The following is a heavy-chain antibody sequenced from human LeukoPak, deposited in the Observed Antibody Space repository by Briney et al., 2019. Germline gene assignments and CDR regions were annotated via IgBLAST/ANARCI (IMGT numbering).Heavy chain of an antibody. CDR1: GGSISSYY. J-gene: IGHJ6*03. CDR2: IYYSWCT. CDR3: ARALDQPEGREAGSHYYYYYMDV. Sequence: ASETLSLTCTVSGGSISSYYWNWIRQPPAKGRESSGYIYYSWCTNYNPSLKSRVTISVDTSKNQFSLELSSVTAADAAVYYCARALDQPEGREAGSHYYYYYMDVWGNGTTVTASS. V-gene: IGHV4-59*01. D-gene: IGHD3-10*01.